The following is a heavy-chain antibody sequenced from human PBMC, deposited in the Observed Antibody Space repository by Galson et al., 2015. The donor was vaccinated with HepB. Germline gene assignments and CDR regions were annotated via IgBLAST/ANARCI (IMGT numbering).Heavy chain of an antibody. CDR1: GFTFSSYG. D-gene: IGHD3-3*01. Sequence: SLRPSCAASGFTFSSYGMHWVRQAPGKGLEWVAVIWYDGSNKYYGDSVKGRFTISRDNSKNTLYLQVNSLRAEDTAVYYCTRGGYDFWRGQKGVFDYWGQGTLATVSS. CDR3: TRGGYDFWRGQKGVFDY. V-gene: IGHV3-33*01. J-gene: IGHJ4*02. CDR2: IWYDGSNK.